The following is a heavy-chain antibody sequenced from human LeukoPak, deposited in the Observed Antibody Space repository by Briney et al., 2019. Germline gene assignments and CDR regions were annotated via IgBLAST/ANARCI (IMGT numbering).Heavy chain of an antibody. D-gene: IGHD6-13*01. CDR2: IWYDGSNK. J-gene: IGHJ6*02. Sequence: PGGSLRLSCAASGFTFSSYGMHWVRQAPGKGLEWVAVIWYDGSNKYYADSVKGRFTISRDNSKNTLYLQMNSLRAEDTAVYYCAKDLEGGSSWYNRYYYYYYGMDVWGQGTTVTVSS. V-gene: IGHV3-33*06. CDR3: AKDLEGGSSWYNRYYYYYYGMDV. CDR1: GFTFSSYG.